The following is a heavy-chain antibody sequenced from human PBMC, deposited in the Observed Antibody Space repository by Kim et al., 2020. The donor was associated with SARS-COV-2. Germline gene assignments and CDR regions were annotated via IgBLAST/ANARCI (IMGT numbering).Heavy chain of an antibody. CDR3: ARADGGGKIDY. V-gene: IGHV4-59*02. CDR1: GDSVSGFH. Sequence: SETLSLTCTVSGDSVSGFHWSWIRQPPGKGLEWIGEIYSNGRTNYNPSLKSRVTISVDTSKNQCSLKLRSVTAADTAVYYCARADGGGKIDYWGQGTLVTVS. CDR2: IYSNGRT. J-gene: IGHJ4*02. D-gene: IGHD6-25*01.